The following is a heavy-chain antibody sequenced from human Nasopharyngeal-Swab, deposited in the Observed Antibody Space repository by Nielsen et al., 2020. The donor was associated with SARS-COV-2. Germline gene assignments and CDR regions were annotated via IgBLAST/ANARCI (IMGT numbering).Heavy chain of an antibody. Sequence: SETLSLTCAISGDSVSSNSVAWNWIRQSPSRGLEWLGRTYYRSKWYNDYAVSVKSRITINPDTSKNQFSLQLNSVTPEDTAVYYCARDRSIEADAFDIWGQGTMVTVSS. CDR3: ARDRSIEADAFDI. CDR2: TYYRSKWYN. D-gene: IGHD2-15*01. V-gene: IGHV6-1*01. J-gene: IGHJ3*02. CDR1: GDSVSSNSVA.